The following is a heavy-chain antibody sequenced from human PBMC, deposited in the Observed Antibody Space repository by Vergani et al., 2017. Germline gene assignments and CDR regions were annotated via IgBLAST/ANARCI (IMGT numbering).Heavy chain of an antibody. CDR2: SYYSGST. V-gene: IGHV4-61*01. D-gene: IGHD6-13*01. CDR3: ARGTKRAAGNDY. J-gene: IGHJ4*02. Sequence: QVQLQESGPGLVKPSETLSLTCTVSGGSVSSGSYYWSWIRQPPGKGLEWIGYSYYSGSTNYNPSLKSRVTISVDTSKNQFSLKLSSVTAADTAVYYCARGTKRAAGNDYWGQGTLVTVSS. CDR1: GGSVSSGSYY.